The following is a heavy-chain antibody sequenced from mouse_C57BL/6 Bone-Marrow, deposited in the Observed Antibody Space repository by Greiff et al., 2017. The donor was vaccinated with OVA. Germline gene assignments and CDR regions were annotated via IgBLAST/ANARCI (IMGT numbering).Heavy chain of an antibody. J-gene: IGHJ2*01. Sequence: VQLQQSGPELVKPGASVKISCKASGYTFTDYYMNWVQQSHGTSLEWIGDINPNNGGTSYNQKFKGKATLTVDKSSSTAYMELRSLTSEDSAVYYCARKIYYDYDGDYFDYWGQGTTLTVSS. D-gene: IGHD2-4*01. CDR1: GYTFTDYY. CDR2: INPNNGGT. CDR3: ARKIYYDYDGDYFDY. V-gene: IGHV1-26*01.